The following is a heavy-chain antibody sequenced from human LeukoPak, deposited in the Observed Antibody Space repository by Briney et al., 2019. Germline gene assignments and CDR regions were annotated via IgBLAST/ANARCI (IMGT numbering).Heavy chain of an antibody. CDR2: INPNSGGT. V-gene: IGHV1-2*02. Sequence: ASVTVSFKASGYTFTVYYMHWVRQAPGQGLEWMGWINPNSGGTNYAQKFQGRVTMTRDTSISTAYMELSRLRSDDTAVYYCASRIAAAGTGYWGQGTLVTVSS. D-gene: IGHD6-13*01. CDR3: ASRIAAAGTGY. J-gene: IGHJ4*02. CDR1: GYTFTVYY.